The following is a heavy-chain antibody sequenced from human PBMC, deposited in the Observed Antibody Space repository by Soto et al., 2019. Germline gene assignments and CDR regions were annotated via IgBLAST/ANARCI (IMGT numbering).Heavy chain of an antibody. CDR1: GGSISSGDYY. Sequence: SETLSLTCTVSGGSISSGDYYWSWIRQPPGKGLEWIGDIDYSGSTYYNPSLKSRVTISVDTSKNQFSLKLSSVTAADTAVYSSASRGFDWQDYWGQGTLVTVSS. V-gene: IGHV4-39*07. J-gene: IGHJ4*02. CDR3: ASRGFDWQDY. D-gene: IGHD3-9*01. CDR2: IDYSGST.